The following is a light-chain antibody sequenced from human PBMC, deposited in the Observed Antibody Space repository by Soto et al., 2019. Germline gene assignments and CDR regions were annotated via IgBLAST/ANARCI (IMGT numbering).Light chain of an antibody. J-gene: IGLJ3*02. Sequence: QAVVTQPASVSGSPGQSITISSTGTSSDVGSYNLVSWYQQHPGKAPKLMIYEGSKRPSGVSNRFSGSKSGNTASLTISGLQAEDEADYYCCSYAGSSTWVFGGGTKVTVL. CDR1: SSDVGSYNL. CDR2: EGS. CDR3: CSYAGSSTWV. V-gene: IGLV2-23*01.